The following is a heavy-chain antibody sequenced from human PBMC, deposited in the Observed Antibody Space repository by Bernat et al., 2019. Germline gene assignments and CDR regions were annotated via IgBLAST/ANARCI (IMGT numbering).Heavy chain of an antibody. D-gene: IGHD6-6*01. J-gene: IGHJ4*02. CDR3: ARDVGIAARPTDY. V-gene: IGHV3-66*01. CDR1: GFTVSSNY. CDR2: IYSGGST. Sequence: EVQLVESGGGLVQPGGSLRLSCAASGFTVSSNYTSWVRQAPGKGLEWVSVIYSGGSTYYADSVKGRFTISRDNSKNTLYLQMNSLRAEDTAVYYCARDVGIAARPTDYWGQGTLVTVSS.